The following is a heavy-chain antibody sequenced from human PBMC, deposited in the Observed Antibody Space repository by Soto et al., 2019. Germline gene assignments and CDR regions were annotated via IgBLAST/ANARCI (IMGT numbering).Heavy chain of an antibody. D-gene: IGHD5-12*01. CDR2: ISTDDGYT. Sequence: QVQLVQSGAEVKKPGASVKVSCKASGYTSSNYAISWVRQAPGQGLEWMGWISTDDGYTNYARDRVTMTKDSSTNTAYMELRSLRSDDTAIYYCARDRLHSGYDGDYWGQGTLVTVSS. V-gene: IGHV1-18*01. J-gene: IGHJ4*02. CDR1: GYTSSNYA. CDR3: ARDRLHSGYDGDY.